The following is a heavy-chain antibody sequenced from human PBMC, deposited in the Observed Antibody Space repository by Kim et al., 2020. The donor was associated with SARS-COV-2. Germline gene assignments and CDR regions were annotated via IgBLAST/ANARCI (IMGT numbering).Heavy chain of an antibody. CDR3: ARDGTTRNGGYYFDY. Sequence: QKSQGRLTITRDTSASTAFMELSSLTSEDTAIYYCARDGTTRNGGYYFDYWGQGALVTVSS. J-gene: IGHJ4*01. V-gene: IGHV1-3*01. D-gene: IGHD1-1*01.